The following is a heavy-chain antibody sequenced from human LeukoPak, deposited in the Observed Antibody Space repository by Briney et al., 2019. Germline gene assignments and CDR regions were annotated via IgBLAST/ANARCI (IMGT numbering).Heavy chain of an antibody. D-gene: IGHD5-18*01. CDR1: GFTFSSYA. CDR3: ARDQRRNSYGYIFDY. Sequence: GRSLRLSCAASGFTFSSYAMHWVRQAPGKGLEWVAFISYDETKKFYADSVKGRFTISRDNSKDTLYLQINSLRAEDTAVYFCARDQRRNSYGYIFDYWGQGNLVTVSS. V-gene: IGHV3-30-3*01. CDR2: ISYDETKK. J-gene: IGHJ4*02.